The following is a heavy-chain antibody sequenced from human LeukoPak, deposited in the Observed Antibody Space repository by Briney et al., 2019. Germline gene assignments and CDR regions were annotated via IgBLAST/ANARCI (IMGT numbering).Heavy chain of an antibody. CDR2: IKQDGREK. V-gene: IGHV3-7*01. D-gene: IGHD5-18*01. CDR3: ARGRGFNYGSDF. Sequence: SGGSLRLSCAASGFTLSSYWMSWVRQAPGKRLEWVAKIKQDGREKYYVDSVKGRFTISRDNAKNSLYLQMNSLRAEDTAVYYCARGRGFNYGSDFWGQGTLVTVSS. J-gene: IGHJ4*02. CDR1: GFTLSSYW.